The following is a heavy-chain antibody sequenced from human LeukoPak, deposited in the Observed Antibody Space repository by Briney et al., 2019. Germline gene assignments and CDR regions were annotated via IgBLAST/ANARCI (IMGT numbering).Heavy chain of an antibody. V-gene: IGHV4-59*12. D-gene: IGHD3-10*01. CDR3: ARDRNELWFGELLYPHYYMDV. J-gene: IGHJ6*03. Sequence: SETLSLTCTVSGGSISGYYWSWIRQPPGKGLEWIGYIYYSGSTNYNPSLKSRVTISVDTSKNQFSLKLSSVTAADTAVYYCARDRNELWFGELLYPHYYMDVWGKGTTVTVSS. CDR2: IYYSGST. CDR1: GGSISGYY.